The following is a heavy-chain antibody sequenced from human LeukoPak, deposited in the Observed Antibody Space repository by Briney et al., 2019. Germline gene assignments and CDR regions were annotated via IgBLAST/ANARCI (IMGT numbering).Heavy chain of an antibody. CDR3: AKAHYFGSGSFDH. J-gene: IGHJ4*02. CDR1: GFIFSSYA. D-gene: IGHD3-10*01. CDR2: MTSSGGGT. Sequence: GGSLRLSYTASGFIFSSYAMNWVRQAPGKGLEWVSVMTSSGGGTDYADSVKGRFTISRDNFKNTLYLQLNSLRAEDTAVYYCAKAHYFGSGSFDHWGQGTLVTVSP. V-gene: IGHV3-23*01.